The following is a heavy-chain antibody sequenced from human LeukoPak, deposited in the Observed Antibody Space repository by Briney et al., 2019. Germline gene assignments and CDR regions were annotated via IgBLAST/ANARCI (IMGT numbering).Heavy chain of an antibody. J-gene: IGHJ3*02. V-gene: IGHV3-23*01. CDR2: ISGGGGTT. Sequence: GGSLRLSWAAAGFTFSSYAGSWGRQAGGEGLGWVSSISGGGGTTFCAYSVKGRLTTSRDNSKNTLYSQMNSLRAAATAVYYCAKGGYCSGGSCYLSDASDIWGQGTMVTASS. D-gene: IGHD2-15*01. CDR1: GFTFSSYA. CDR3: AKGGYCSGGSCYLSDASDI.